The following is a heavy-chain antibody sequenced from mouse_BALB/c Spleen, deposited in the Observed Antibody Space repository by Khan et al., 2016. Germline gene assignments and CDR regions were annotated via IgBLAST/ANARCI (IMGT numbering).Heavy chain of an antibody. CDR1: GYTFSNYW. CDR2: ILPGSGYS. Sequence: QVQLQQSGAELMKPGASVKISCKATGYTFSNYWIVWVKQRPGHGLEWIGDILPGSGYSNSNENFKGKATFTADASSNTAYMQLISLTSEDSAVYFCARAWYSMDYWGQGTSVTVSS. V-gene: IGHV1-9*01. CDR3: ARAWYSMDY. J-gene: IGHJ4*01.